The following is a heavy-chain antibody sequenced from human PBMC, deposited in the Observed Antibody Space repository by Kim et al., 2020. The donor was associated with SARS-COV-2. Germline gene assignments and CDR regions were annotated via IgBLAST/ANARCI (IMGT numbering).Heavy chain of an antibody. D-gene: IGHD2-15*01. V-gene: IGHV3-30*18. Sequence: GGSLRLSCAASGFTFNTYGMYWVRQAPGKGLEWVAVISYDGSNKYYADSVKGRFTISRDNSKNTLYLQMNSLRAEDTAVYYCAKAVLRGFNYYYYGIDVWGPGTTLTVSS. CDR2: ISYDGSNK. CDR1: GFTFNTYG. J-gene: IGHJ6*02. CDR3: AKAVLRGFNYYYYGIDV.